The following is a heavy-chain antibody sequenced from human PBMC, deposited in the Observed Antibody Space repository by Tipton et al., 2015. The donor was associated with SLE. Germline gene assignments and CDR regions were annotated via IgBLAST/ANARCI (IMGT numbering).Heavy chain of an antibody. Sequence: QLVQSGGEVKKPGASVKVSCKASGYTFDRYGISWVRQAPGQGLEWMGWINVYNGNTKYAQSLQGRVTMTTDTSTRTAYMELKNLRSDDTAVYYCARDPYPYHSGTPLWGQGTLVTVST. CDR3: ARDPYPYHSGTPL. CDR1: GYTFDRYG. J-gene: IGHJ4*02. V-gene: IGHV1-18*01. CDR2: INVYNGNT. D-gene: IGHD2-15*01.